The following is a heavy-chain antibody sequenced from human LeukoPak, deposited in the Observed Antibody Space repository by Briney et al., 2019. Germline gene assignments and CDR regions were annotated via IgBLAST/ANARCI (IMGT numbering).Heavy chain of an antibody. D-gene: IGHD1-26*01. V-gene: IGHV1-2*02. CDR1: GYTFTDYF. J-gene: IGHJ3*02. CDR2: IKPNSGDT. CDR3: TRDWGPNSGNFHYDGFDI. Sequence: GASVKVSCKASGYTFTDYFIHWVRQAPGQGLEWMGWIKPNSGDTKYAEKFQGRVTMTRDTSISTAYMELSRLISDDTAVYYCTRDWGPNSGNFHYDGFDIWGQGIMVTVSS.